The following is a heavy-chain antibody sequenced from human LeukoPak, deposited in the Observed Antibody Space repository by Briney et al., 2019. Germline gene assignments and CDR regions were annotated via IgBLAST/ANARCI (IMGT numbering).Heavy chain of an antibody. V-gene: IGHV3-48*02. D-gene: IGHD3-22*01. J-gene: IGHJ4*02. CDR3: ARGTTIYYYDSSGYYPHDY. CDR1: GFTFSSYW. Sequence: GGSLRLSCAASGFTFSSYWMNWVRQAPGKGLEWVSYISSSSSTIYYADSVKGRFTISRDNAKNSLYLQMNSLRDEDTAVYYCARGTTIYYYDSSGYYPHDYWGQGTLVTVSS. CDR2: ISSSSSTI.